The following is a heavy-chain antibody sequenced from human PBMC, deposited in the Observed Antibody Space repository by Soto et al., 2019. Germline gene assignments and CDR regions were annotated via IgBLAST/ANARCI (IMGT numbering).Heavy chain of an antibody. J-gene: IGHJ4*02. CDR3: ATANRLAYYYGSGSPRLFDY. D-gene: IGHD3-10*01. V-gene: IGHV1-24*01. Sequence: GSLKGSRKGSGYTLPQFFMHLVGQAPGERVVGMGGFDPEDGETIYAQKFQGRVTMTEDTSTDTAYMELSSLRSEDTAVYYCATANRLAYYYGSGSPRLFDYWGQGTLVTVSS. CDR2: FDPEDGET. CDR1: GYTLPQFF.